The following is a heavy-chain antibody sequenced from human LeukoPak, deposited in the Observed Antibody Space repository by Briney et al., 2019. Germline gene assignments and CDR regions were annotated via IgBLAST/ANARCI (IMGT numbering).Heavy chain of an antibody. CDR2: IYYTGHT. D-gene: IGHD3-22*01. CDR3: AYDSSGYYSGAFDI. CDR1: GGSISSYY. Sequence: SETLSLTCTVSGGSISSYYWIWIRQPPGKGLEWIGNIYYTGHTNYNPSLKSRLTILVDTSKKQFSMKLTSVTAADTAVYYCAYDSSGYYSGAFDIWGQGTMVTVSS. J-gene: IGHJ3*02. V-gene: IGHV4-59*01.